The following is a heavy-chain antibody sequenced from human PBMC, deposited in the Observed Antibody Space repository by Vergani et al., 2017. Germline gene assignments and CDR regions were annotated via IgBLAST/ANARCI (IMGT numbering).Heavy chain of an antibody. CDR3: ARDWGGYSGYVGSYVENGFDY. J-gene: IGHJ4*02. V-gene: IGHV1-69*08. Sequence: QVQLVQSGAEVKKPGSSVKVSCKASGGTFSSYTISWVRQAPGQGLEWMGRIIPILGIANYAQKFQGRVTSTADKSTSTAYMELSSLRSEDTAVDYCARDWGGYSGYVGSYVENGFDYWGQGTLVTVSS. CDR1: GGTFSSYT. D-gene: IGHD5-12*01. CDR2: IIPILGIA.